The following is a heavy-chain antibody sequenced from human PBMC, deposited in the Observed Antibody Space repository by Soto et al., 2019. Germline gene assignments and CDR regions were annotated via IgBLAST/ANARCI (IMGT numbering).Heavy chain of an antibody. V-gene: IGHV3-48*02. CDR2: ISSGSSI. Sequence: PGGSLRLSCAASGFTFSSYSMNWVRQAPGKGLEWVSYISSGSSIYYADSVKGRFTISRDNAKNSLYLQMNSLRDEDTAVYYCARDLGHGLFASWGQGPLVTVSS. CDR1: GFTFSSYS. D-gene: IGHD7-27*01. CDR3: ARDLGHGLFAS. J-gene: IGHJ4*02.